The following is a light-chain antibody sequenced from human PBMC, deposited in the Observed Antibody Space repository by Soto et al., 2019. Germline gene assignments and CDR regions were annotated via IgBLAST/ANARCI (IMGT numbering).Light chain of an antibody. CDR2: SAS. V-gene: IGKV3-20*01. CDR1: QSVSSNY. Sequence: EIVLTQSPGTLSLSPGERATLSCRASQSVSSNYLGWYQQKPGQAPRLLIYSASNRATGIPDRFSGSGSERDFTSTISRLEPDEFAVYYCQHYGTFGQGTKL. CDR3: QHYGT. J-gene: IGKJ2*01.